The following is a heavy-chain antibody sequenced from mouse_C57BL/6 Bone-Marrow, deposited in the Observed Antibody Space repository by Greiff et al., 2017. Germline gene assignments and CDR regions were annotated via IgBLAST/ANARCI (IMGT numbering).Heavy chain of an antibody. CDR2: INPNYGTT. CDR3: ARQGTPYGSSFFDY. CDR1: GYSFTDYN. J-gene: IGHJ2*01. V-gene: IGHV1-39*01. Sequence: LVEPGASVKISCKASGYSFTDYNMNWVKQSNGKSLEWIGVINPNYGTTSYNQKFKGKATLTVDQSSSTAYMQLNSLTSEDSAVYYCARQGTPYGSSFFDYWGQGTTLTVSS. D-gene: IGHD1-1*01.